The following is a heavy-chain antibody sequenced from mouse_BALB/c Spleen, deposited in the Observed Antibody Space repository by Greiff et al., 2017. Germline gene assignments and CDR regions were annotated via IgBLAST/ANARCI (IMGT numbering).Heavy chain of an antibody. CDR1: GFTFSSYG. Sequence: EVKLMESGGGLVQPGGSLKLSCAASGFTFSSYGMSWVRQTPDKRLELVATINSNGGSTYYPDSVKGRFTISRDNAKNTLYLQMSSLKSEDTAMYYCARAHYYGSRGDYWGQGTTLTVSS. D-gene: IGHD1-1*01. CDR3: ARAHYYGSRGDY. V-gene: IGHV5-6-3*01. J-gene: IGHJ2*01. CDR2: INSNGGST.